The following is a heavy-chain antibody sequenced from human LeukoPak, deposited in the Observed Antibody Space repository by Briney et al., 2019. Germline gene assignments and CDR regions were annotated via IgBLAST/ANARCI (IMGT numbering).Heavy chain of an antibody. CDR2: IYYSGST. Sequence: PSETLSLTCTVSSGSINSYYWSWLRQPPGKGLEWIGYIYYSGSTNYNPSLKSRVTISVDTSKNQFSLKLSSVSAADTAVYYCARSPGWFDPWGQGTLVTVSS. J-gene: IGHJ5*02. CDR3: ARSPGWFDP. CDR1: SGSINSYY. V-gene: IGHV4-59*08.